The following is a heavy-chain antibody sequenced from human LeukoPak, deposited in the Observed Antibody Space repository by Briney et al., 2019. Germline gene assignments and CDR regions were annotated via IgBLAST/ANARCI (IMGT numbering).Heavy chain of an antibody. D-gene: IGHD1-14*01. V-gene: IGHV4-4*07. CDR1: TVNHYH. CDR3: ARELRNIGEYYFDY. CDR2: VHTTSGNT. J-gene: IGHJ4*02. Sequence: SETLSLTCSVDTVNHYHGKWVRQAAGTGLEWIGRVHTTSGNTFANPSLWGRVTVSIDTTKNEFLLQLTSMTAADTAVYHCARELRNIGEYYFDYWGQGVPVTVSS.